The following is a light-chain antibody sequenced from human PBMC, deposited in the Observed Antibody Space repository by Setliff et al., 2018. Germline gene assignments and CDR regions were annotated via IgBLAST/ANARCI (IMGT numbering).Light chain of an antibody. CDR2: EVS. CDR1: SSDVGGYNY. Sequence: SALPQPASVSGSPGQSITISCTGTSSDVGGYNYVSWYQQHPGKAPKLMIYEVSNRPSGVSNRFSGSKSGNTASLTISGLQAEDEADYYCSSYTSSSANYVFGTGTKVTVL. V-gene: IGLV2-14*01. J-gene: IGLJ1*01. CDR3: SSYTSSSANYV.